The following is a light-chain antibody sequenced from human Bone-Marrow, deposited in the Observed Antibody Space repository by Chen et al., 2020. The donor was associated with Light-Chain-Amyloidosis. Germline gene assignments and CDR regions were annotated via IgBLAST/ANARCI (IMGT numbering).Light chain of an antibody. V-gene: IGLV1-47*01. Sequence: QSILIQPPSASGTAGQWVTMSCSGTSSNIGKNHVYWYQQFPGMAPKLLIYVSDKRSSGVPDRFSASKSGISASLAINGLRSEDEADYYCAAWDDSLTGPVFGGGTKLTVL. CDR2: VSD. CDR3: AAWDDSLTGPV. J-gene: IGLJ3*02. CDR1: SSNIGKNH.